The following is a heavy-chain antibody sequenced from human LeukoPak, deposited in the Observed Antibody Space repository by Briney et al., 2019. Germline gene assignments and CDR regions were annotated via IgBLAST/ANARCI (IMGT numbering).Heavy chain of an antibody. Sequence: GASVKVSCKASGGTFSSYAISWVRQAPGQGLEWMGRIIPIFGTANYAQKFQGRVTITADESTSTAYMELSSLRSEDTAVYYCARAPGELLMALDIWGQGTMVTVSS. CDR1: GGTFSSYA. V-gene: IGHV1-69*15. CDR3: ARAPGELLMALDI. J-gene: IGHJ3*02. D-gene: IGHD1-26*01. CDR2: IIPIFGTA.